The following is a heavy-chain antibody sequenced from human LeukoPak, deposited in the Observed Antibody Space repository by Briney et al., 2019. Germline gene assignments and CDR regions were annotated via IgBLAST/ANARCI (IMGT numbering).Heavy chain of an antibody. D-gene: IGHD1-26*01. CDR1: GFTFTSSA. CDR2: IVVGSGNT. Sequence: SVKVSCKASGFTFTSSAMQWARQARGQRLEWIGWIVVGSGNTNYAQKFQERVTITRDMSTSRAYMELSSLRSEDTAVYYCAAVQVGANYYFDYWGQGTLVTVSS. J-gene: IGHJ4*02. CDR3: AAVQVGANYYFDY. V-gene: IGHV1-58*02.